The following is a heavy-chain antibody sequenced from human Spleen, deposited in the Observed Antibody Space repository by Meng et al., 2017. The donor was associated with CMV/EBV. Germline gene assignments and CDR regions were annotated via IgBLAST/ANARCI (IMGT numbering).Heavy chain of an antibody. V-gene: IGHV1-2*02. J-gene: IGHJ4*02. CDR1: GYMFSNYY. CDR3: ARTKNWNSDY. D-gene: IGHD1-7*01. Sequence: NVSCKAYGYMFSNYYMHWVRQAPGQGLEWMGWINPNSGGTNYAQKFQGRVTMTRDSSISTAYMELSRLRSDDTAVYYCARTKNWNSDYWGQGTLVTVSS. CDR2: INPNSGGT.